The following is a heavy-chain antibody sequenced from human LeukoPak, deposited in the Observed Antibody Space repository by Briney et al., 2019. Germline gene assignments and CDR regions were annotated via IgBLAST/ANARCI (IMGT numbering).Heavy chain of an antibody. CDR1: GFTFSSYA. D-gene: IGHD3-10*01. J-gene: IGHJ4*02. Sequence: GGSLRLSCAASGFTFSSYAMTWVRQAPGKGLEWVSSISGSDGSTYYADSVKGRFTISRDDSKNTLYLQMNSLRAEDTAVYYCAYMRGLYYGIDYWGQGTLVTVSS. V-gene: IGHV3-23*01. CDR2: ISGSDGST. CDR3: AYMRGLYYGIDY.